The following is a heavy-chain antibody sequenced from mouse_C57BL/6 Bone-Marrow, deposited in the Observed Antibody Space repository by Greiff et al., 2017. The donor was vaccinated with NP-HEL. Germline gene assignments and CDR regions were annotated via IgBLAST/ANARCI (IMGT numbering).Heavy chain of an antibody. CDR2: ISSGGSYT. CDR3: ARQRYYGSSPDY. D-gene: IGHD1-1*01. Sequence: EVQGVESGGDLVKPGGSLKLSCAASGFTFSSYGMSWVRQTPDKRLEWVATISSGGSYTYYPDSVKGRFTISRDNAKNTLYLQMSSLKSEDTAMYYCARQRYYGSSPDYWGQGTTLTVSS. CDR1: GFTFSSYG. V-gene: IGHV5-6*01. J-gene: IGHJ2*01.